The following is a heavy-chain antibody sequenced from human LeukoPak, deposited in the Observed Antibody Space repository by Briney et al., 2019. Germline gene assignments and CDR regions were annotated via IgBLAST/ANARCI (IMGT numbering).Heavy chain of an antibody. CDR2: INHSGST. CDR3: ARVKYGDYLFMDY. J-gene: IGHJ4*02. V-gene: IGHV4-34*01. Sequence: PSETLSLTCAVSGGSLSGHYWTWIRQPPGKGLEWIGEINHSGSTNYNPSLKSRVTISVDTSKNQFSLKLSSVTAADTAVYYCARVKYGDYLFMDYWGQGTLVTVSS. D-gene: IGHD4-17*01. CDR1: GGSLSGHY.